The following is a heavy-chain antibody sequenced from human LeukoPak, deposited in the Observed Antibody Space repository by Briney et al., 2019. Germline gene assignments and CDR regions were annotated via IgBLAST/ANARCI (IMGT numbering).Heavy chain of an antibody. CDR2: IYTNGWT. V-gene: IGHV4-61*02. J-gene: IGHJ5*02. CDR3: AIGSGWNAFDP. CDR1: AGTINTDLYY. Sequence: SEALSLTCTVSAGTINTDLYYWTWIRQPAGTGLEWIGRIYTNGWTDYNPSLKSRVTMSVDTSKNQFSLKLSFVTSADTALYYCAIGSGWNAFDPWGQGTLFTVSS. D-gene: IGHD6-19*01.